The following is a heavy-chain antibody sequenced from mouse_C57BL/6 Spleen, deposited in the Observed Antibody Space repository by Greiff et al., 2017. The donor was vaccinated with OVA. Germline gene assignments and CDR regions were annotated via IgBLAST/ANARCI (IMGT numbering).Heavy chain of an antibody. Sequence: QVQLQQPGAELVKPGASVKLSCKASGYTFTSYWMHWVKQRPGRGLEWIGRIDPNSGGTKYNEKFKSKATLTVDKPSSTSYMQLSSLTSEDSAVYYCAPMVTTGGYYAMDYWGQGTSVTVSS. CDR2: IDPNSGGT. CDR1: GYTFTSYW. J-gene: IGHJ4*01. CDR3: APMVTTGGYYAMDY. D-gene: IGHD2-2*01. V-gene: IGHV1-72*01.